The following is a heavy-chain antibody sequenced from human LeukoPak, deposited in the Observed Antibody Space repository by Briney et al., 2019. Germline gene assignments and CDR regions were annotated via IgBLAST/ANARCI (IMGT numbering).Heavy chain of an antibody. CDR3: ARDKKVRGVIHDYYYYYGMDV. J-gene: IGHJ6*02. CDR2: IWYDGSNK. D-gene: IGHD3-10*01. V-gene: IGHV3-33*01. CDR1: GFTFSSYG. Sequence: AGGSLRLSCAASGFTFSSYGMHWVRQAPGKGLEWVAVIWYDGSNKYYADSVKGRFTISRDNSKNTLYLQMNSLRAEDTAVYYCARDKKVRGVIHDYYYYYGMDVWGQGTTVTVSS.